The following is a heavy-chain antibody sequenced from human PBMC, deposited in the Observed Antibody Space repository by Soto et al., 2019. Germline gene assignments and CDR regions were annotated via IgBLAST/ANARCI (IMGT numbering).Heavy chain of an antibody. CDR1: GYTFTSYD. CDR3: ARIGDSSGYYYDVDYFDY. Sequence: ASVKVSCKASGYTFTSYDINWVRQATGQGLEWMGWMNPNSGNTGYAQKFQGRVTTTRNTSISTAYMELSSLRSEDTAVYYCARIGDSSGYYYDVDYFDYWGQGTLVTVSS. J-gene: IGHJ4*02. D-gene: IGHD3-22*01. CDR2: MNPNSGNT. V-gene: IGHV1-8*01.